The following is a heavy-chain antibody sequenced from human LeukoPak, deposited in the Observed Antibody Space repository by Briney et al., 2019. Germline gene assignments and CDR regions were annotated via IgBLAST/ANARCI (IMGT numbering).Heavy chain of an antibody. CDR3: ARGRGSIAAAGTGTTGYYYMDG. V-gene: IGHV4-34*01. CDR1: AGSFSGSY. D-gene: IGHD6-13*01. Sequence: PSETLSLTCAVYAGSFSGSYWSWIRQPPGKGLEWLGEINHSGSTNYNPSLKNRVTISVDTSKNQSSLKLRSPTAARTAVNYFARGRGSIAAAGTGTTGYYYMDGWGKGSTV. CDR2: INHSGST. J-gene: IGHJ6*03.